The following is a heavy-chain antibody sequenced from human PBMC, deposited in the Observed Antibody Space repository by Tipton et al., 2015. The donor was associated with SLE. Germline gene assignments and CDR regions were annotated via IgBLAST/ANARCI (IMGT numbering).Heavy chain of an antibody. CDR3: ARRGSDGWYHFYYFDY. V-gene: IGHV4-39*01. D-gene: IGHD6-19*01. CDR1: GGSNSRSSDY. Sequence: GLVKPSETLSLTCTISGGSNSRSSDYWGWIRQPPGKGLEWIATIYYSGITYYNPSLKSRVTISVGASKDQFSLRLNSVTAADTAMYYCARRGSDGWYHFYYFDYWGQGTLVTVSS. CDR2: IYYSGIT. J-gene: IGHJ4*02.